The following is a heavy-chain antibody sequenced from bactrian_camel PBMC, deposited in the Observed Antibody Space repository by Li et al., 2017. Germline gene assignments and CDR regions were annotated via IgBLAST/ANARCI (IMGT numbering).Heavy chain of an antibody. J-gene: IGHJ4*01. CDR2: IDTHGQT. CDR3: AAESEPLIGGRSPGTWFRGRYFGY. D-gene: IGHD6*01. CDR1: GFTFSIHG. Sequence: HVQLVESGGGLVQPGGSLRLSCVASGFTFSIHGMSWLRQVPGKVREGIASIDTHGQTAYADSVKGRFTISRDNAKNILYLQMNDLNPGDTAMYCCAAESEPLIGGRSPGTWFRGRYFGYWGQGTQVTVS. V-gene: IGHV3S9*01.